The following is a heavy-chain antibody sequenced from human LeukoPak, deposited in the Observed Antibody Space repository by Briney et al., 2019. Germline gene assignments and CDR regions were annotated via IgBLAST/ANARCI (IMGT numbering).Heavy chain of an antibody. V-gene: IGHV3-33*01. Sequence: GGSLRLSCAASGFTFSTYGMHWVRQAPGKGLEWVAVIWYDGSNKYYADSVKGRFTISRDNAKNTLYLQMNSLRAEDTAVYYCARAVGPFDYWGQGTLVTVSS. CDR1: GFTFSTYG. D-gene: IGHD1-26*01. J-gene: IGHJ4*02. CDR3: ARAVGPFDY. CDR2: IWYDGSNK.